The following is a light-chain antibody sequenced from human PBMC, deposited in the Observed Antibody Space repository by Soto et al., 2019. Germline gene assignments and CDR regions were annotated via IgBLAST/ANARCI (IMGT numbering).Light chain of an antibody. Sequence: QSVLTQPRSLSGSPGQSVTISCTGTSSDVGDYNYVSWYQQHPGKAPKLMIYDVNKRPSGVPDRFSGSKSGNTASLTISGLQAEDEADYYCCSYAGSYTLVFGTGTKV. CDR1: SSDVGDYNY. CDR3: CSYAGSYTLV. CDR2: DVN. J-gene: IGLJ1*01. V-gene: IGLV2-11*01.